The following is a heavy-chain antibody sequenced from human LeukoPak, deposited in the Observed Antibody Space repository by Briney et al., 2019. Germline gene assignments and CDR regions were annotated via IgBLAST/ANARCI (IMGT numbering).Heavy chain of an antibody. CDR1: GYTSTKYG. V-gene: IGHV1-18*01. Sequence: ASVKVSCKASGYTSTKYGITWVRQAPGQGLEWMGWISTYNGNTNYAQKLQGRVTMTTDTSTSTAYMELRSLRSDDTAVYYCARIIERRNWFDPWGQGTLVTVSS. CDR3: ARIIERRNWFDP. CDR2: ISTYNGNT. J-gene: IGHJ5*02.